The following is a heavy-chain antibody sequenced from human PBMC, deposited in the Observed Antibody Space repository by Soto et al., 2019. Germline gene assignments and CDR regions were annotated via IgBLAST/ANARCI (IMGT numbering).Heavy chain of an antibody. J-gene: IGHJ6*02. CDR2: INPETGGT. V-gene: IGHV1-2*02. CDR3: ASELYQVLSDSMGV. CDR1: GYTFTGYY. Sequence: ASVKVSCKASGYTFTGYYVHWVREAPGQGLEWMGWINPETGGTSYAQKFQGRVTLSRDTSINTAYLELSRLRFDDAAVYFCASELYQVLSDSMGVWGQGTTVTVSS. D-gene: IGHD2-2*01.